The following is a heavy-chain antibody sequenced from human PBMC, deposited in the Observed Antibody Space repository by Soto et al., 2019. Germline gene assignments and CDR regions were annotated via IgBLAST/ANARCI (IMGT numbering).Heavy chain of an antibody. CDR3: ARDLYSSGWFQYYYYGMDV. CDR2: IIPIFGTA. V-gene: IGHV1-69*13. J-gene: IGHJ6*02. Sequence: SVKVSCKASGGSFSSYAMSWVRQAPGQGLEWMGGIIPIFGTANYAQKFQGRVTITADESTSTAYMELSSLRSEDTAVYYCARDLYSSGWFQYYYYGMDVWGQGTTVTVSS. CDR1: GGSFSSYA. D-gene: IGHD6-19*01.